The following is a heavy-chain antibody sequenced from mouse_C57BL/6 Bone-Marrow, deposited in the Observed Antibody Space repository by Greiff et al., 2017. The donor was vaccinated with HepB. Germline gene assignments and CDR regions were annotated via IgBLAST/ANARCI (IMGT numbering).Heavy chain of an antibody. J-gene: IGHJ3*01. CDR3: GKMKLYAFAY. CDR1: GFSLTSYG. D-gene: IGHD2-12*01. CDR2: IWRGGST. Sequence: VQLQQSGPGLVQPSQCLSITCTVSGFSLTSYGVHWVRQSPGKGLEWLGVIWRGGSTDYDAAFMSRLSITKDNSKSQVFFKMNSLPADDTAIYYCGKMKLYAFAYWGQGTLVTASA. V-gene: IGHV2-5*01.